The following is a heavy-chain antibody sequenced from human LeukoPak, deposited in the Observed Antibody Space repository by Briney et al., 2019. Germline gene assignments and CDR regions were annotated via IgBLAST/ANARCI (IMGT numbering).Heavy chain of an antibody. CDR2: IYYSGTT. J-gene: IGHJ3*02. Sequence: SETLSLTCTVSGGSISSTNYYGGWIRQPPGKGLEWIGRIYYSGTTYYNPSLKSRVAISIDTSRNQFSLKLSSVTAADTAVYYCATYYDSSGDYPGAFDTWGHGTMVTVSS. CDR1: GGSISSTNYY. V-gene: IGHV4-39*01. D-gene: IGHD3-22*01. CDR3: ATYYDSSGDYPGAFDT.